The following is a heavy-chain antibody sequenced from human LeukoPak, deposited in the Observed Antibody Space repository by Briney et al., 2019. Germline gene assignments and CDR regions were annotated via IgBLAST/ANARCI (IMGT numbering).Heavy chain of an antibody. CDR3: ARGLERYDSSGYYSSALRY. V-gene: IGHV1-2*02. CDR1: GYTFTGYY. Sequence: GASVKVSCKASGYTFTGYYMHWVRQAPGQGLEWMGWINPSSGGTNYAQKFQGRVTMTRDTSISTAYMELSRLRSDDTAVYYCARGLERYDSSGYYSSALRYWGQGTLVTVSS. CDR2: INPSSGGT. J-gene: IGHJ4*02. D-gene: IGHD3-22*01.